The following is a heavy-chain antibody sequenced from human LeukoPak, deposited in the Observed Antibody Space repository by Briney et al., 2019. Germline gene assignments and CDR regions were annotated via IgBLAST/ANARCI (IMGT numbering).Heavy chain of an antibody. D-gene: IGHD2-15*01. J-gene: IGHJ4*02. Sequence: VASLKLSCMASGFTFTGFSMLWVRQVPGKGLEWISLIDPGDAEKIYADSVKGRFTITRDTSKNTVYLEMNSLRAEDTAMYYCGKGRVVVGATGLDYWGQGTLVTVSS. CDR2: IDPGDAEK. CDR1: GFTFTGFS. CDR3: GKGRVVVGATGLDY. V-gene: IGHV3-23*03.